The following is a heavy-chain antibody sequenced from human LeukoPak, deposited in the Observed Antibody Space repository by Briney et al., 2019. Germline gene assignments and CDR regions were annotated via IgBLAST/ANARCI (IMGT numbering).Heavy chain of an antibody. CDR3: ARRAGAYSHPYDY. CDR2: IYYSGST. Sequence: PSETLSLTCTVSSGSISSSRYFWGWIRQPPGKGLEWIGSIYYSGSTYYNPSLKSRVTISVDTSKNHFSLKLSSVTAADTAVYYCARRAGAYSHPYDYWGQGTLVTVSS. D-gene: IGHD4/OR15-4a*01. CDR1: SGSISSSRYF. V-gene: IGHV4-39*02. J-gene: IGHJ4*02.